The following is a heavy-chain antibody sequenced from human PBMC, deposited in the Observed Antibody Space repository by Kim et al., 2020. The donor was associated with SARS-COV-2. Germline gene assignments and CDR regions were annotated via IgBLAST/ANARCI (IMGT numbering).Heavy chain of an antibody. J-gene: IGHJ2*01. V-gene: IGHV1-46*01. CDR2: INPSGGST. D-gene: IGHD6-6*01. CDR3: ARDGAARHGGWYFDL. CDR1: GYTFTSYY. Sequence: ASVKVSCKASGYTFTSYYMHWVRQAPGQGLEWMGIINPSGGSTSYAQKFQGRVTMTRDTSTSTVYMELSSLRSEDTAVYYCARDGAARHGGWYFDLWGRGTLVTVSS.